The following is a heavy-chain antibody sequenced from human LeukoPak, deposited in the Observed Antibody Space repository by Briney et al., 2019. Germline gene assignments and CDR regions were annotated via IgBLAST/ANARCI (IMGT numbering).Heavy chain of an antibody. CDR2: IRQDGGYQ. CDR1: GFTFSRYW. J-gene: IGHJ5*02. CDR3: ARDWSGTNGLDL. D-gene: IGHD3-3*01. Sequence: GGSLRLSCAASGFTFSRYWMSWVRQAPGKGLEWVANIRQDGGYQHYVESVKGRFTISRDNAKNSLYLQMNSLRADDTAVYYCARDWSGTNGLDLWGQGTLVTVSS. V-gene: IGHV3-7*01.